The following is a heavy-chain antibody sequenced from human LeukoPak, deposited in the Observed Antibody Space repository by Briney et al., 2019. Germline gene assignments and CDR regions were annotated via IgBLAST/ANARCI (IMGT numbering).Heavy chain of an antibody. J-gene: IGHJ4*02. CDR1: GYTFTGYY. V-gene: IGHV1-2*02. CDR3: ASGSGSYRLFDY. Sequence: ASVKVSCKASGYTFTGYYMHWVRQAPGQGLEWMGWINPNSGGTNDAQKFQGRVTMTRDTSISTAYMELSRLRSDDTAVYYCASGSGSYRLFDYWGQGTLVTVSS. CDR2: INPNSGGT. D-gene: IGHD1-26*01.